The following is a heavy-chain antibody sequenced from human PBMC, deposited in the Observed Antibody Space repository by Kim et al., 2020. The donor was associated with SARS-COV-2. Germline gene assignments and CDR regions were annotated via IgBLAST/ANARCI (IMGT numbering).Heavy chain of an antibody. V-gene: IGHV3-23*01. CDR3: AKALSSSPYSGMDV. CDR1: GLTFSSYA. J-gene: IGHJ6*02. Sequence: GGSLRLSCAASGLTFSSYAMNWVRQAPGRRLEWVSTIGGSGGSTFYSGSVKGRFTISRDDSKNTLYLQMNSLRAEDTAVYYCAKALSSSPYSGMDVWGQ. D-gene: IGHD6-13*01. CDR2: IGGSGGST.